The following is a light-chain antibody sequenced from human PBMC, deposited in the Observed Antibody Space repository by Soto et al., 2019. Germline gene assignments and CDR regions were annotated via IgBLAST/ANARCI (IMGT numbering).Light chain of an antibody. CDR3: MQALQTPRT. CDR2: LAS. CDR1: QSLLQSNGYNY. Sequence: DLVLTQSPLSLPVTPGEPASISCRASQSLLQSNGYNYLAWFLQKPGQSPQLLIYLASTRASGVSDRFSGSGSGTDFTLKISRVEAEDTGVYYCMQALQTPRTFGGGTKVEI. V-gene: IGKV2-28*01. J-gene: IGKJ4*01.